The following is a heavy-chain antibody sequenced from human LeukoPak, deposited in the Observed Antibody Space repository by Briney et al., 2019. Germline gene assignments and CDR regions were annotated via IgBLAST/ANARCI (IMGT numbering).Heavy chain of an antibody. CDR3: AKGLTHCSGGSCYVGDY. V-gene: IGHV3-23*01. J-gene: IGHJ4*02. CDR2: ISGSGGST. D-gene: IGHD2-15*01. Sequence: GGSLGLFCVASGFTFSSHAMSWVRQAPGKGLEWVSAISGSGGSTYYADSVKGRFTISRDNSKNTLYLQMNGLRAEDTAVYYCAKGLTHCSGGSCYVGDYWGQGTLVTVSS. CDR1: GFTFSSHA.